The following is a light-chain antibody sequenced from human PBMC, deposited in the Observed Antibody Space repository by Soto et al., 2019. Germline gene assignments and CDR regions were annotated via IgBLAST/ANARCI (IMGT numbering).Light chain of an antibody. J-gene: IGLJ2*01. CDR3: CSYAGSYTFDVV. V-gene: IGLV2-11*01. CDR1: SSDVGGYNY. CDR2: DVS. Sequence: QSVMTQPRSVSGSPGQSVTISCTGCSSDVGGYNYVSWYQQHPGKAPKLMIYDVSKQPSGVPDRFSGSKSGNTASLTISGLQAEDEADYYYCSYAGSYTFDVVFGGGTKLTVL.